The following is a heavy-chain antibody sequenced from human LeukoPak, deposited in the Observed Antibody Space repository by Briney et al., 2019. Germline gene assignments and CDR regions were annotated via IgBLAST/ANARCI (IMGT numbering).Heavy chain of an antibody. Sequence: ASVKVSCKASGYAFTGYYMHWVRQAPGQGLEWMGRINPNSGGTNYAQKFQGRVTMTGDTSISTAYMELSRLRSDDTAVYYCARGPAVGYSSLNWFDPWGQGTLVTVSS. CDR2: INPNSGGT. J-gene: IGHJ5*02. CDR3: ARGPAVGYSSLNWFDP. CDR1: GYAFTGYY. D-gene: IGHD6-13*01. V-gene: IGHV1-2*06.